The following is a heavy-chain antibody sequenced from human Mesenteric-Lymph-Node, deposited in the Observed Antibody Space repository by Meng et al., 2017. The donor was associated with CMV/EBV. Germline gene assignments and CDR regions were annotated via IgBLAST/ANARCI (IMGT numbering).Heavy chain of an antibody. CDR2: TYYRSKWFN. CDR1: GDSVSSNSAA. V-gene: IGHV6-1*01. J-gene: IGHJ6*02. D-gene: IGHD6-13*01. Sequence: SQTLSLTCAISGDSVSSNSAAWHWIRQSPSRGLEWLGRTYYRSKWFNDYAVSVKSRIIINPDTSRNQFSLQLNSVTPEDTAVYYCTKQNSSSWNHYYGLDVWGQGTTVIVSS. CDR3: TKQNSSSWNHYYGLDV.